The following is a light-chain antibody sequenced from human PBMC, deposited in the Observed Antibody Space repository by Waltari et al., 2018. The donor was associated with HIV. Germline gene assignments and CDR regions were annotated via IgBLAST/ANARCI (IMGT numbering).Light chain of an antibody. V-gene: IGLV2-23*01. CDR2: EDL. CDR3: SSYAGRNIWL. Sequence: QSALTQPASVSGSPGQSITLSCTGPSSELGSYNLVSWYQQHPGRAPKLLIYEDLKRPSGVSNRFSGSKSGSTASLTISGLQAEDEADYYCSSYAGRNIWLFGGGTKLTV. CDR1: SSELGSYNL. J-gene: IGLJ3*02.